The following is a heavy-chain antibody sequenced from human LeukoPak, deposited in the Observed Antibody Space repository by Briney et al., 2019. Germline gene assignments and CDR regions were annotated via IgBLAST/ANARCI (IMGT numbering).Heavy chain of an antibody. CDR2: IIPIFGTA. Sequence: SVKVSCKASGGTSSSYAISWVRQAPGQGLEWMGRIIPIFGTANYAQKFQGRVTITTDESTSTAYMELSSLRSEDTAVYYCASSFMIFGVVAPRYWGQGTLVTVSS. CDR3: ASSFMIFGVVAPRY. V-gene: IGHV1-69*05. J-gene: IGHJ4*02. D-gene: IGHD3-3*01. CDR1: GGTSSSYA.